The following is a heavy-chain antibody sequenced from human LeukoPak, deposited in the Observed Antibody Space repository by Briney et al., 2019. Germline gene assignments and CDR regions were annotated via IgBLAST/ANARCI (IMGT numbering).Heavy chain of an antibody. J-gene: IGHJ6*03. V-gene: IGHV3-7*01. D-gene: IGHD3-3*01. CDR3: ARVTTIFGVLKYYYYMDV. CDR1: GFTFSSYS. CDR2: IKEDGSEK. Sequence: GGSLRLSCAASGFTFSSYSMNWVRQAPGEGLEWVANIKEDGSEKYYVDSVKGRLTISRDNAKNSLYLQMNSLRAEDTAVYYCARVTTIFGVLKYYYYMDVWGKGTTVTVSS.